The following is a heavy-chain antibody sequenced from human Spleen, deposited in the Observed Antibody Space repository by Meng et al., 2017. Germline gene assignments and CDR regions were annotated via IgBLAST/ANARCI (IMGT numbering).Heavy chain of an antibody. V-gene: IGHV4-59*01. D-gene: IGHD3-10*01. J-gene: IGHJ3*02. CDR2: IYYTGST. CDR1: GDYINSYY. CDR3: ARGKIPRYSGRMIHDAFDI. Sequence: SETLSLTCSVSGDYINSYYWSWIRQAPGKGLEWVGYIYYTGSTNLNPTLKSRVTMSVDTSKNQFSLKLSSVTAADTAVYFCARGKIPRYSGRMIHDAFDIWGQGTMVTVAS.